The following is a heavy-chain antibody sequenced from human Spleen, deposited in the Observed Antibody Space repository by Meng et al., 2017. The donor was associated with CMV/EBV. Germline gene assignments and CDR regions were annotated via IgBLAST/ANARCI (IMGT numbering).Heavy chain of an antibody. V-gene: IGHV1-8*01. CDR1: GYPFTSYD. CDR2: MNPNSGNT. CDR3: VRVWGSGDY. Sequence: KVSCKASGYPFTSYDINWVRQATGQGLEWMGWMNPNSGNTGYAQKFQGRVTMTRNTSKSTAYMELSSLRSEDTAVYYCVRVWGSGDYWGQGTLVTVSS. J-gene: IGHJ4*02. D-gene: IGHD6-25*01.